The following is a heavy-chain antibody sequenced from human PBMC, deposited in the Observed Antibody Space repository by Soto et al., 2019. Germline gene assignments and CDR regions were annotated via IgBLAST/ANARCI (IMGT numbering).Heavy chain of an antibody. J-gene: IGHJ6*02. V-gene: IGHV5-51*01. CDR1: GFNFPTFW. Sequence: PGESLKISCKHSGFNFPTFWIAWVRQMPGKGLEWMGTIYPDDSDTRYSPSFQGHVTISADKSISTAYLQWSSLKASDTAMYYCARHANYYGSGSYLMQLFFYGMDVWGQGTTVTVSS. CDR3: ARHANYYGSGSYLMQLFFYGMDV. D-gene: IGHD3-10*01. CDR2: IYPDDSDT.